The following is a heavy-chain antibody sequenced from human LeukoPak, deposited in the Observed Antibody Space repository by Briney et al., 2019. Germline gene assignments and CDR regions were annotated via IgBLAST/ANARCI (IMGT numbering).Heavy chain of an antibody. Sequence: ASVKVSCKASGYTFTSHQMHWVRQAPGEGLEWVGIINPNGGSPHFAQKLQGRVTMITDMSPSTVYMELSSLRSEDTAVYYCARGPWIYIGSPSYYFDFWGQGTLVTVSS. J-gene: IGHJ4*02. CDR1: GYTFTSHQ. D-gene: IGHD5-12*01. CDR3: ARGPWIYIGSPSYYFDF. CDR2: INPNGGSP. V-gene: IGHV1-46*04.